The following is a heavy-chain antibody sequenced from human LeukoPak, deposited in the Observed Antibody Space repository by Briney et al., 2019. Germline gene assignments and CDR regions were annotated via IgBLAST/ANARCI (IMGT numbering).Heavy chain of an antibody. CDR3: AREEYIDAFDI. Sequence: ASVKVSCKASGGTFSSYTISWVRQAPGQGLEWMGRIIPILGIANYAQKFQGRVTITTDESTSTAYMELSSLRSEDTAVYYCAREEYIDAFDIWGQGTMVTVSS. CDR2: IIPILGIA. CDR1: GGTFSSYT. D-gene: IGHD2/OR15-2a*01. J-gene: IGHJ3*02. V-gene: IGHV1-69*16.